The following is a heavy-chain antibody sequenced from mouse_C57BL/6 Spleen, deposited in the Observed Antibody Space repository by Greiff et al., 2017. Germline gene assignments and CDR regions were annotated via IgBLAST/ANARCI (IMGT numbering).Heavy chain of an antibody. CDR1: GYTFTSYW. J-gene: IGHJ1*03. D-gene: IGHD1-1*01. CDR3: ARYRTDNDSSYGYFDV. V-gene: IGHV1-72*01. CDR2: IDPNSGGT. Sequence: QVQLQQPGAELVKPGASVKLSCTASGYTFTSYWMHWVKQRPGRGLEWIGRIDPNSGGTKYNEKFKSKATLTVDTPSSTAYMQLSSLTSEDSAVYYCARYRTDNDSSYGYFDVWGKGTSVTVSS.